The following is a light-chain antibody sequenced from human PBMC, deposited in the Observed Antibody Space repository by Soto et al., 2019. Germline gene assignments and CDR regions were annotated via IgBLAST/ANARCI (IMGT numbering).Light chain of an antibody. J-gene: IGKJ5*01. CDR2: GAS. V-gene: IGKV3-15*01. Sequence: EIVLTQSPATLSVSPGEGATLSCRAGQSVGTNLAWYQQKPGQAPRGLLYGASTRATGIPARFSGSGSGTELTLTVSSLQSEDFAVYYGQQYNKWPPITFGQGTRLEI. CDR1: QSVGTN. CDR3: QQYNKWPPIT.